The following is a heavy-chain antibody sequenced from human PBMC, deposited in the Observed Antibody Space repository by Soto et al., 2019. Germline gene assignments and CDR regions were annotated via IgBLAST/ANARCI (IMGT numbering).Heavy chain of an antibody. D-gene: IGHD2-15*01. CDR2: ILYDGSNK. V-gene: IGHV3-30*18. CDR3: AKDQSGIYYYGMDV. J-gene: IGHJ6*02. CDR1: GFTFSSYG. Sequence: GGSLRLSCAASGFTFSSYGMHWVRQAPGKGLEWVAVILYDGSNKYYADSVKGRFTISRDNSKNTLYLQMNSLRAEDTAVYYCAKDQSGIYYYGMDVWGQGTTVTVSS.